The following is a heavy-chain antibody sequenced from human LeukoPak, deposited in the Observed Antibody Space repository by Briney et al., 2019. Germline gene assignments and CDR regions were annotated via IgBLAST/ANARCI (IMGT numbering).Heavy chain of an antibody. J-gene: IGHJ4*02. CDR1: GFTFSSYA. CDR3: ARDQSNYVIVARPPGY. V-gene: IGHV3-30-3*01. D-gene: IGHD6-6*01. CDR2: TSYDGSNK. Sequence: PGGSLRLSCAASGFTFSSYAMHWVRQAPGKGLEWVTGTSYDGSNKYYADSVKGRFTISRDNSKNTLYLQVNSLRADDTAVYYCARDQSNYVIVARPPGYWGQGTLVAVSS.